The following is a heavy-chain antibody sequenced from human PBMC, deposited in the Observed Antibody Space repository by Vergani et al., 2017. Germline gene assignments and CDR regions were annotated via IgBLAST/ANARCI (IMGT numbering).Heavy chain of an antibody. CDR2: INAGNGNT. V-gene: IGHV1-3*01. J-gene: IGHJ5*02. D-gene: IGHD2-21*02. CDR1: GYTFTSYA. CDR3: ARAPIVVVTASWFDP. Sequence: QVQLVQSGAEVKKPGASVKVSCKASGYTFTSYAQHWVRQAPGQRLEWMGWINAGNGNTKYSQKFQGRVTITRDTSASTAYMELSSLRSEDTAVYYCARAPIVVVTASWFDPWGQGLLVTGSS.